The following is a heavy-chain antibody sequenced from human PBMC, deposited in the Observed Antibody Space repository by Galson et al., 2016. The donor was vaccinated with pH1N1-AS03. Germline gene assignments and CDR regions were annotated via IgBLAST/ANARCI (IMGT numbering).Heavy chain of an antibody. CDR2: IYYSGGRT. V-gene: IGHV4-39*01. Sequence: ETLPLTCTVSGDSISSGSLYWGWIRQPPGKGLEWIGSIYYSGGRTYSNPALKSRLSMSVDTSRNQFSLRLMSATAADTAVYYWAIRRWELLGYNWFDPWGQGTLVPVSS. CDR1: GDSISSGSLY. J-gene: IGHJ5*02. CDR3: AIRRWELLGYNWFDP. D-gene: IGHD1-26*01.